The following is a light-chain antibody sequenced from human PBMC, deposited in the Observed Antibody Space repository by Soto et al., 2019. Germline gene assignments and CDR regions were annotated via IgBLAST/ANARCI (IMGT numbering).Light chain of an antibody. J-gene: IGKJ4*01. Sequence: DIQMTQFPSTLSASVGDRVTITCRVSQSISSWLAWYQQKLGRAPRLLIYDASSLESGVPSRFSGSGYGTEFTLTISSLQPDDFATYYCQQYNTYSSLTFGGGTKVDIK. CDR1: QSISSW. CDR2: DAS. CDR3: QQYNTYSSLT. V-gene: IGKV1-5*01.